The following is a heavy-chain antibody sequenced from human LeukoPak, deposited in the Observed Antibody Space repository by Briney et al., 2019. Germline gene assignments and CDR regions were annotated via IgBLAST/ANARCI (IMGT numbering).Heavy chain of an antibody. CDR2: IIPIFGTA. CDR1: GGTFSSYA. CDR3: ASRVVPAAPYNWFDP. D-gene: IGHD2-2*01. Sequence: SVKVSCKASGGTFSSYAISWVRQAPGQGLEWMGGIIPIFGTANYAQKSQGRVTITADESTSTAYVELSSLRSEDTAVYYCASRVVPAAPYNWFDPWGQGTLVTVSS. J-gene: IGHJ5*02. V-gene: IGHV1-69*13.